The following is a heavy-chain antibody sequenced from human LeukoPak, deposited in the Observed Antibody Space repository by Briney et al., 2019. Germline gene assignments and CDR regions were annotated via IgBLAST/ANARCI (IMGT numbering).Heavy chain of an antibody. D-gene: IGHD3-3*01. Sequence: ASVKVSCKASGYTFTSHGISWVRQAAGQGLEWMGWISAYNGDTKYAQKTQGRVTMTTDASTSTAYMELRSLRSDDTAVYYCARDPSNTSGYYAYLDYWGQGTLVTVSS. CDR2: ISAYNGDT. CDR1: GYTFTSHG. J-gene: IGHJ4*02. CDR3: ARDPSNTSGYYAYLDY. V-gene: IGHV1-18*01.